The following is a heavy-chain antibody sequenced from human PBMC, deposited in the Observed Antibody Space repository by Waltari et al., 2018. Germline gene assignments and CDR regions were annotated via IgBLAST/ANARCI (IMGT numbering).Heavy chain of an antibody. J-gene: IGHJ5*02. CDR1: GYSISSGYY. D-gene: IGHD3-10*01. CDR3: ARGLNQGVILSNWFDP. V-gene: IGHV4-38-2*01. CDR2: IYHSGST. Sequence: QVQLQESGPGLVKPSETLSLTCAVSGYSISSGYYWGWIRQPPGKGLEWIGSIYHSGSTYYNPSLKSRVTISVDTSKNQFSRKLSSVTAADTAVDYCARGLNQGVILSNWFDPWGQGTLVTVSS.